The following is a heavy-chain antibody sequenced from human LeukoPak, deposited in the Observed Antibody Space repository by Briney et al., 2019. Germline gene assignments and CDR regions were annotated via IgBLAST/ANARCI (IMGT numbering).Heavy chain of an antibody. V-gene: IGHV3-30*18. CDR2: ISYDGSNK. CDR1: GFSFSSYG. D-gene: IGHD3-22*01. J-gene: IGHJ4*02. CDR3: AKDQYYDSSGYFDY. Sequence: GGSLRLSCAASGFSFSSYGMHWVRQAPGKGLEWVAVISYDGSNKYYADSVKGRFTISRDNSKNTLYLQMNSLRAEDTAVYYCAKDQYYDSSGYFDYWGQGTLVTVSS.